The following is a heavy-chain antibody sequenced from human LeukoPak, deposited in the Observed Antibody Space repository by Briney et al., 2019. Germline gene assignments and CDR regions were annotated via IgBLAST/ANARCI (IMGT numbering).Heavy chain of an antibody. V-gene: IGHV1-69*13. CDR1: GGTFSSYA. CDR2: IIPIFGTA. CDR3: ARDHGVFAGVIFYYYYGMDV. D-gene: IGHD3-16*02. J-gene: IGHJ6*02. Sequence: SVKVSCKASGGTFSSYAISWVRQAPGQGLEWMGGIIPIFGTANYAQKFQGRVTITADESTSTAYMELSSLRSEDTAVYYCARDHGVFAGVIFYYYYGMDVWGQGTTATVSS.